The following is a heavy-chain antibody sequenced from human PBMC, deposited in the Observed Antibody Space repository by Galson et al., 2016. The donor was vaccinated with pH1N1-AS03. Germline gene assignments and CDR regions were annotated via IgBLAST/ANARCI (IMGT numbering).Heavy chain of an antibody. V-gene: IGHV3-30*18. CDR2: ISNSGNDK. J-gene: IGHJ4*02. CDR1: GFTFSNFG. CDR3: AKTTFGGVIVSGKMSLDY. Sequence: SLRLSCAASGFTFSNFGMHWVRQSPGKGLEWVAVISNSGNDKYYADSGKGRFIISRDNSKSTVYLQLNSLRAEDTAVYYYAKTTFGGVIVSGKMSLDYWGQGTLVTVSS. D-gene: IGHD3-16*02.